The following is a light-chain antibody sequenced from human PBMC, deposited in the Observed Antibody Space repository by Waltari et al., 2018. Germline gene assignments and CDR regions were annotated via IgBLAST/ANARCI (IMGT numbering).Light chain of an antibody. V-gene: IGLV3-10*01. CDR3: YSSDTTGLRV. Sequence: SYELTQPPSVSVSPGQTARITCSGHELPRKYAYWFQQKSGQAPRLVIYEDTKRPSGIPARFFVSSSGTVATLTITGAQVDDEADYYCYSSDTTGLRVFGGGTTVVVL. CDR1: ELPRKY. CDR2: EDT. J-gene: IGLJ1*01.